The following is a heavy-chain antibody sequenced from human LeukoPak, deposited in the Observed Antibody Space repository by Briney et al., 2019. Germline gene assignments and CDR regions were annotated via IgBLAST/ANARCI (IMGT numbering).Heavy chain of an antibody. D-gene: IGHD6-19*01. V-gene: IGHV3-30*02. CDR1: GFTFSSYG. J-gene: IGHJ4*02. CDR2: IRYDGSKK. CDR3: AKEGGSGVAGTSAY. Sequence: GGSLRLSCAASGFTFSSYGMHWVRQAPGKGLEWVAFIRYDGSKKYYADSVKGRFSISRDNSKNTLYLQMNSLRAEDTAVYYCAKEGGSGVAGTSAYWGQGTLVTVSS.